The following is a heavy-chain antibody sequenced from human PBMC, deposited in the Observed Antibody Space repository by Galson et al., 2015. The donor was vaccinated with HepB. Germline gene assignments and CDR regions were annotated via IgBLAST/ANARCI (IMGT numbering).Heavy chain of an antibody. Sequence: ETLSLTCTVSGGSISSYYWSWIRQPPGKGLEWIGYVYYSGSTNYNPSLKSRVTISVDTSKNQFSLKLSSVTAADTAVYYCARHLASSPVAATPFDYWGQGTLVTVSS. V-gene: IGHV4-59*08. D-gene: IGHD2-15*01. J-gene: IGHJ4*02. CDR1: GGSISSYY. CDR2: VYYSGST. CDR3: ARHLASSPVAATPFDY.